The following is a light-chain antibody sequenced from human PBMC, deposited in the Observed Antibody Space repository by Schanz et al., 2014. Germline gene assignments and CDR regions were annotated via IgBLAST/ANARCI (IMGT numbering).Light chain of an antibody. V-gene: IGLV2-8*01. Sequence: QSALTQPPSASGSPGQSVTISCTGTSSDVGGYNYVSWYQQHPGKAPKLMIYEVNKRPSGVPDRFSGSKSGNTASLTVSGLQAEDEADYYCSSYSRSNTVVFGGGTKVTVL. CDR1: SSDVGGYNY. CDR2: EVN. CDR3: SSYSRSNTVV. J-gene: IGLJ2*01.